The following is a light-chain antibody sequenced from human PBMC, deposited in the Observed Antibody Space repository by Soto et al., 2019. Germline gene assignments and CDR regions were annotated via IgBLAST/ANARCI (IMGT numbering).Light chain of an antibody. CDR2: GAS. J-gene: IGKJ1*01. V-gene: IGKV3-20*01. CDR3: QQYGSSPPT. Sequence: EIVLTQSPGTLSLSPGERATLSCRASQSVSSSYLAWYQQKPGQAPRLLIYGASSRATGTPARFSGSGSGTDFTLTISRLEPEDCAVYYCQQYGSSPPTFGQGTKVEIK. CDR1: QSVSSSY.